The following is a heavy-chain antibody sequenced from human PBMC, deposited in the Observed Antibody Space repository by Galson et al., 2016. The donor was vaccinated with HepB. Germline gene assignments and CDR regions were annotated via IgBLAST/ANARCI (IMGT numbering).Heavy chain of an antibody. CDR3: ARHGRTAAVEFDY. J-gene: IGHJ4*02. CDR1: GGSISSGTYY. Sequence: ATLSLPCTVSGGSISSGTYYWGWIRQPPGKGLEWIGTIYSGGRTYYNPSLMSRLTISVDTSKNQFSLRLSSVTAADTAVYYCARHGRTAAVEFDYWGQGTLVTVSA. D-gene: IGHD6-13*01. V-gene: IGHV4-39*01. CDR2: IYSGGRT.